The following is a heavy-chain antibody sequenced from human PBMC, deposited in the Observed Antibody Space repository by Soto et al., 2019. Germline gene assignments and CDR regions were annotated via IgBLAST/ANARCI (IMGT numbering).Heavy chain of an antibody. D-gene: IGHD2-15*01. CDR3: ARAAPVYCSGGSCYSVYYYGMDV. CDR1: GDSVSSTSAA. Sequence: SQPLSLPCAISGDSVSSTSAAWNWIRQSPSRGLEWLGRTYYRSKWYNDYAVSVKSRITINPDTSKNQFSLQLNSVTPEDTAVYYCARAAPVYCSGGSCYSVYYYGMDVWGQGTTVTVS. CDR2: TYYRSKWYN. V-gene: IGHV6-1*01. J-gene: IGHJ6*02.